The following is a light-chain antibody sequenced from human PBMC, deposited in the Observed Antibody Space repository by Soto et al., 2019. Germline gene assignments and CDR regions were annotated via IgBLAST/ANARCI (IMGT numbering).Light chain of an antibody. CDR1: STNIGAGYG. CDR3: QSYDSSLSGWV. Sequence: QSVLTQPPSVSGAPGQRITISCTGSSTNIGAGYGVHWYQQLPGTAPKLLIYGNSNRPSGVPDRFSGSKSGTSASLAITGLLAEDEADYYCQSYDSSLSGWVFGGGTKLTVL. CDR2: GNS. J-gene: IGLJ3*02. V-gene: IGLV1-40*01.